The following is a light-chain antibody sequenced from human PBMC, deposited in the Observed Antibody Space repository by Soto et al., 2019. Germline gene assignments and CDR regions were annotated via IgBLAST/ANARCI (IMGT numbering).Light chain of an antibody. CDR3: AGWDGSLKGFV. Sequence: QSVLTQPPSASGATGQRVTISCSGSASNIGRDPVNWYEQVPGTAPKLLIYETNRRPSGVPDRFSGSKSGTSASLVISGLQSEDEAEYFCAGWDGSLKGFVFGTGTKATVL. V-gene: IGLV1-44*01. CDR1: ASNIGRDP. J-gene: IGLJ1*01. CDR2: ETN.